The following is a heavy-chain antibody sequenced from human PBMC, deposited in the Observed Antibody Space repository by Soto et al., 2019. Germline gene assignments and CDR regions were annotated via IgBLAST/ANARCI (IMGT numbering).Heavy chain of an antibody. V-gene: IGHV4-39*01. D-gene: IGHD2-2*02. CDR2: VYFNGKT. CDR1: GFSISDTSYD. J-gene: IGHJ6*02. Sequence: SETLSLTCNVSGFSISDTSYDGGWIRQPPGKGLEWIGTVYFNGKTFYNPSLKSRLTISVDRSKNQISLRLTSVTAADTAVYYCARGPYTHCSSNSCYTVYYYYYGMDVWGQGTTVTVSS. CDR3: ARGPYTHCSSNSCYTVYYYYYGMDV.